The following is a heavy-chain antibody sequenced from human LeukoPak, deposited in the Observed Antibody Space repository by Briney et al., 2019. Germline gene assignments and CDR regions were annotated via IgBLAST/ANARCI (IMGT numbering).Heavy chain of an antibody. Sequence: QPGGSLRLPCAASGFTSRSYWMSWVRQAPGKGLEWVSYISSSGSNIYYADSVKGRFTISRDNAKNSLYLQMNSLRAEDTAVYYCARDHGGGWGITMVRGPGTYYYGMDVWGKGTTVTVSS. CDR3: ARDHGGGWGITMVRGPGTYYYGMDV. J-gene: IGHJ6*04. V-gene: IGHV3-48*04. CDR2: ISSSGSNI. CDR1: GFTSRSYW. D-gene: IGHD3-10*01.